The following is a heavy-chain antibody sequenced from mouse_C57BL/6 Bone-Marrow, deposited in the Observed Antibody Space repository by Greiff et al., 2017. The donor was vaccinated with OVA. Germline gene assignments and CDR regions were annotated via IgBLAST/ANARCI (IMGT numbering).Heavy chain of an antibody. J-gene: IGHJ1*03. D-gene: IGHD2-2*01. CDR1: GYTFTSYW. CDR2: INPSNGGT. V-gene: IGHV1-53*01. CDR3: ARGGDYGYGLWYFDV. Sequence: QMQLKQPGTELVKPGASVKLSCKASGYTFTSYWMHWVKQRPGQGLEWIGNINPSNGGTNYNEKFKSKATLTVDKSSSTAYMQLSSLTSEDSAVYYCARGGDYGYGLWYFDVWGTGTTVTVSS.